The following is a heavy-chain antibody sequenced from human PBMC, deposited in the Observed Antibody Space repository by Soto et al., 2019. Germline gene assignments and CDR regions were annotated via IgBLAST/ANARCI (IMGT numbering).Heavy chain of an antibody. CDR1: GFTFSSYA. Sequence: EVQLLESGGGLVQPGGSLRLSCAASGFTFSSYAMSWVRQAPGKGLEWVSAISGSGGSTYYADSVKGRFTISRDNSKNTLYLQMNSLRAEDTAVYYCANDYTGYSSGWPPNWFDPWGQGTLVTVSS. D-gene: IGHD6-19*01. CDR3: ANDYTGYSSGWPPNWFDP. CDR2: ISGSGGST. J-gene: IGHJ5*02. V-gene: IGHV3-23*01.